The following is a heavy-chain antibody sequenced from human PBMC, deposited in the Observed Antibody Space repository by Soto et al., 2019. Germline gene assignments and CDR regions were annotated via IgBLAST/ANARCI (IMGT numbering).Heavy chain of an antibody. Sequence: EVQLVESGGGLVQPGGSLRLSCAASGFTFSTYWMTWVRQAPGKGLEWVANIKQDGSEYYYVGSVKARFTISRDNAKNSLYLQMNSLRAEDTAVYYCARGAFPTWGSYPLDYWGQGTLVTVSS. V-gene: IGHV3-7*04. CDR3: ARGAFPTWGSYPLDY. D-gene: IGHD3-16*02. J-gene: IGHJ4*02. CDR1: GFTFSTYW. CDR2: IKQDGSEY.